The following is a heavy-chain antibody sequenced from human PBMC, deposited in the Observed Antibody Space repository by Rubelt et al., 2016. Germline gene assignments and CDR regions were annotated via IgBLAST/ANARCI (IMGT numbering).Heavy chain of an antibody. J-gene: IGHJ4*02. CDR3: TTSSSWPPTNFDY. V-gene: IGHV3-15*07. CDR1: GFTFSNAW. CDR2: IKSKTDGGTT. D-gene: IGHD6-13*01. Sequence: CAASGFTFSNAWMNWVRQAPGKGLEWVGRIKSKTDGGTTDYAAPVKGRFTISREDSKNTLYLQMNSLKTEDTAVYYCTTSSSWPPTNFDYWGQGTLVTVSS.